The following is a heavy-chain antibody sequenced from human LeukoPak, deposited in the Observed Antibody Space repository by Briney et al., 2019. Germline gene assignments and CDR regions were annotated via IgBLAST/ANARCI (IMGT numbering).Heavy chain of an antibody. CDR1: GGSISSSSYY. CDR2: IYYSGST. CDR3: ASPSLYDSSGYYYYFDY. Sequence: SETLSLTCTVSGGSISSSSYYWGWIRQPPGKGLEWIGSIYYSGSTYYNPSLKSRVTISVDTSKNQFSPKLSSVTAADTAVYYCASPSLYDSSGYYYYFDYWGQGTLVTVSS. D-gene: IGHD3-22*01. J-gene: IGHJ4*02. V-gene: IGHV4-39*07.